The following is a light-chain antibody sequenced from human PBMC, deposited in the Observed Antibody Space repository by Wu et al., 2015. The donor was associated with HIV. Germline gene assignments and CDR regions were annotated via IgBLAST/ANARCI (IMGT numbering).Light chain of an antibody. J-gene: IGKJ1*01. V-gene: IGKV3-20*01. CDR1: QSVSSTY. Sequence: EIVLTQSPGTLSLSPGERATLFCRASQSVSSTYLAWSQQKPGQSPRLLIYGASSRATGIPDRFSGSGSGTDFTLTISRLEPEDFAVYYCQQYGSPWTFGQGTKVEIK. CDR3: QQYGSPWT. CDR2: GAS.